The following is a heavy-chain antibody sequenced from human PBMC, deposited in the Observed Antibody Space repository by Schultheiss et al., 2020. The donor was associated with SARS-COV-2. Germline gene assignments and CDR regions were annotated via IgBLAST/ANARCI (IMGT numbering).Heavy chain of an antibody. CDR2: ISYDGSNK. D-gene: IGHD1-7*01. V-gene: IGHV3-30*12. CDR3: AKELELGLN. CDR1: GFTFSSYG. Sequence: GGSLRLSCAASGFTFSSYGMHWVRQAPGKGLEWVAVISYDGSNKYYADSVKGRFTISRDNSKNTLYLQMNSLRAEDTAVYYCAKELELGLNWGQGTLVTVSS. J-gene: IGHJ4*02.